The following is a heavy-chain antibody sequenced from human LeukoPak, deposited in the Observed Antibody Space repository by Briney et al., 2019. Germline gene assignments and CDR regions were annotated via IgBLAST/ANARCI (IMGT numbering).Heavy chain of an antibody. Sequence: GASVKVSCKTSGYTFTNYDINWVRQATGQGLEWMGWMNPNSGNTGYAQKFQGRVTITRDTSICTAYMELSSLRSEDTAVYYCARDGDYYGSGNFDYWGQGTLVTVSS. CDR2: MNPNSGNT. V-gene: IGHV1-8*03. CDR3: ARDGDYYGSGNFDY. D-gene: IGHD3-10*01. CDR1: GYTFTNYD. J-gene: IGHJ4*02.